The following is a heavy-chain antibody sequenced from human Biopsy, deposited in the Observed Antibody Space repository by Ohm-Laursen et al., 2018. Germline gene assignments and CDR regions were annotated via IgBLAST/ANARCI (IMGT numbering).Heavy chain of an antibody. CDR3: VRGVDYYDPYHYYALDV. J-gene: IGHJ6*02. CDR1: GESFNGYY. D-gene: IGHD3-22*01. V-gene: IGHV4-34*01. CDR2: INHSGRT. Sequence: GTLSLICAVYGESFNGYYWSWIRQTPGKGLEWIGEINHSGRTNYNPSLKSRVTISVDTSKNQFSLKVRSVTAADTAVYYCVRGVDYYDPYHYYALDVWGQGTTVTASS.